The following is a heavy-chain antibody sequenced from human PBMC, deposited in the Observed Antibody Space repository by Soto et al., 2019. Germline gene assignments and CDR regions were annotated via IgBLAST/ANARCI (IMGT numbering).Heavy chain of an antibody. CDR2: INRDGSST. Sequence: GSLRLSCAASGFSFSSYWMHWVRHAPGKGLVWVSGINRDGSSTTYADSVKGRFTISRDNANNTLYLQMNRLRVEDTAVYYCARDYDFWSSYPSVYFDYWGLGKLVTVSS. V-gene: IGHV3-74*01. J-gene: IGHJ4*02. CDR3: ARDYDFWSSYPSVYFDY. CDR1: GFSFSSYW. D-gene: IGHD3-3*01.